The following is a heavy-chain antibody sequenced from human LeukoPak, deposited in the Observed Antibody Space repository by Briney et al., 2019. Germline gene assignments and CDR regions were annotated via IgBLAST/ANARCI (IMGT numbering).Heavy chain of an antibody. Sequence: SETLSLTCAVYGGSFSGYYWSWIRQPPGRGLEWIGEINHSGSTNYNPSLKSRVTISVDTSKNQFSLKLSSVTAADTAVYYCARRNDPWGQGTLVTVSS. J-gene: IGHJ5*02. CDR2: INHSGST. V-gene: IGHV4-34*01. CDR3: ARRNDP. CDR1: GGSFSGYY.